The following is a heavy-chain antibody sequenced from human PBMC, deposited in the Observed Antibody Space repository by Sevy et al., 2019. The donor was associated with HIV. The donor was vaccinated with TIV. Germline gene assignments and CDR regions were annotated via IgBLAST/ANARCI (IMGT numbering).Heavy chain of an antibody. V-gene: IGHV3-30*18. CDR2: FFSDGSDD. CDR3: AKDKEDDYGDYYFDH. J-gene: IGHJ4*02. Sequence: GGSLRLSCSASGFIFSSYGMHWVRQTPGKGLEWVAIFFSDGSDDFYAESVRGRFTISRDNSRNTLYLQMDSLRLEDTAIYYCAKDKEDDYGDYYFDHWGQGALVTVSS. D-gene: IGHD4-17*01. CDR1: GFIFSSYG.